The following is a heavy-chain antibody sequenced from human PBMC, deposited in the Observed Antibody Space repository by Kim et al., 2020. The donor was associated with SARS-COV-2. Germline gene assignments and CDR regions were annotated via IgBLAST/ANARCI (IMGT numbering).Heavy chain of an antibody. Sequence: SETLSLTCTVSGYSISSGYYWGWIRQPPGKGLEWIGSIYHSGSTYYNPSLKSRVTISVDTSKNQFSLKLSSVTAADTAVYYCARDHEYSYGYWFDPWGQGTLVTVSS. CDR2: IYHSGST. CDR3: ARDHEYSYGYWFDP. J-gene: IGHJ5*02. V-gene: IGHV4-38-2*02. D-gene: IGHD5-18*01. CDR1: GYSISSGYY.